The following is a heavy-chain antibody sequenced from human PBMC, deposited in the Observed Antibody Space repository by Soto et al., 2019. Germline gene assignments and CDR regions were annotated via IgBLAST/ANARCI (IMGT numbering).Heavy chain of an antibody. CDR1: GGSISSSSYY. CDR3: ARYPWRYYDSSGPQIEY. J-gene: IGHJ4*02. D-gene: IGHD3-22*01. CDR2: IYYSGST. Sequence: SETLSLTCTVSGGSISSSSYYWGWIRQPPGKGLEWIGSIYYSGSTYYNPSLKSRVTISVDTSKNQFSLRLSSVTAADTAVYYCARYPWRYYDSSGPQIEYWGQGTLVTVSS. V-gene: IGHV4-39*01.